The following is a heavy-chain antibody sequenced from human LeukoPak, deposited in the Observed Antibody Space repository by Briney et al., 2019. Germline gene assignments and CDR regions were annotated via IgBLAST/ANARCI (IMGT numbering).Heavy chain of an antibody. CDR1: GDSVSSNSAA. CDR3: ARWGLTYYYYGMDV. Sequence: SQTLSLTCAISGDSVSSNSAAWNWIRQSPSRGLEWLGRTYYRSEWYNDYAVSVKSRITITPDTSKNQFSLQLNSVTPEDTAVYYCARWGLTYYYYGMDVWGKGTTVTVSS. J-gene: IGHJ6*04. V-gene: IGHV6-1*01. CDR2: TYYRSEWYN. D-gene: IGHD3-16*01.